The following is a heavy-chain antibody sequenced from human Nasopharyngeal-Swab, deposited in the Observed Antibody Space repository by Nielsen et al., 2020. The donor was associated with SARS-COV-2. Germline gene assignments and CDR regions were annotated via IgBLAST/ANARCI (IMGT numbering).Heavy chain of an antibody. CDR3: AGSPKTSVYWFDP. Sequence: GESLKISCAASGFTFSSYAMHWVRQAPGKGLEWVAVISYDGSNKYYADSVKGRFTISRDNSKNTLYLQMNSLRAEDTAVYYCAGSPKTSVYWFDPWGQGTLVTVSS. J-gene: IGHJ5*02. D-gene: IGHD3-10*01. CDR2: ISYDGSNK. CDR1: GFTFSSYA. V-gene: IGHV3-30-3*01.